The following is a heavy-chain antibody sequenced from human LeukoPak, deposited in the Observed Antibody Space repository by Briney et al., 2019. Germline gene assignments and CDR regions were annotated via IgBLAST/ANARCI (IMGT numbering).Heavy chain of an antibody. V-gene: IGHV1-69*13. D-gene: IGHD3-10*01. Sequence: ASVKVSCKASGGTFSSYAISWVRQAPGQGLEWMGGIIPIFGTANYAQKFQGRVTITADESTSTAYMELSSLRSEDTAVYYCARGVRYGSGTMPYYYYYMDVWGKGTTVAISS. CDR3: ARGVRYGSGTMPYYYYYMDV. CDR2: IIPIFGTA. CDR1: GGTFSSYA. J-gene: IGHJ6*03.